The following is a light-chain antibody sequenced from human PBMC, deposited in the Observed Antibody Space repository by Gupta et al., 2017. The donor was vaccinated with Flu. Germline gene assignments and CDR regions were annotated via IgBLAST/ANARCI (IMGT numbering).Light chain of an antibody. Sequence: QSALTQPASVSGSPGPSITFTCTRTSIYVESYNLVSWYQQHPGKAPKLLIYEVSKRPSGVSNRFAGSKSGNTASLTISGLQAEDEADYYCCSYAGSSTVVFGGGTKLTVL. CDR3: CSYAGSSTVV. J-gene: IGLJ2*01. CDR1: SIYVESYNL. V-gene: IGLV2-23*02. CDR2: EVS.